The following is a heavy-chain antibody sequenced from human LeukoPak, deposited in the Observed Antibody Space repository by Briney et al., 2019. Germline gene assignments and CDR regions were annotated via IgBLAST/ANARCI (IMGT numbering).Heavy chain of an antibody. CDR1: GGSISSSSYY. J-gene: IGHJ4*02. CDR2: IYYSGST. D-gene: IGHD1-1*01. CDR3: ARGLLTRPTGNFDY. V-gene: IGHV4-39*01. Sequence: SETLSLTCTVSGGSISSSSYYWGWIRQPPGKGLEWIGSIYYSGSTYYNPSLKSRVTISVDTSKNQFSLKLSSVTAADTAVYYCARGLLTRPTGNFDYWGQGTLVTVSS.